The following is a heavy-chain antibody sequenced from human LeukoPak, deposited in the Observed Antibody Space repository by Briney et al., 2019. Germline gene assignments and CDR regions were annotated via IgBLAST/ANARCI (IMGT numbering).Heavy chain of an antibody. J-gene: IGHJ4*02. D-gene: IGHD3-10*01. Sequence: GESLKISSQVSGYIFTHYWIGWVRQMPGNGLEWMGIIYPADSDTTYSPSFQGPVTVSADKSISTVYLQWSSLKASDTAMYYCARQSRDGSKTRGYYFDYWGQGTLVTVSS. CDR2: IYPADSDT. V-gene: IGHV5-51*01. CDR3: ARQSRDGSKTRGYYFDY. CDR1: GYIFTHYW.